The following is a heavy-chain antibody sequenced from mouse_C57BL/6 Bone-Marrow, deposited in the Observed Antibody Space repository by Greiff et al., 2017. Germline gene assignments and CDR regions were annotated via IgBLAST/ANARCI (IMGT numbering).Heavy chain of an antibody. Sequence: EVKLMESGGGLVKPGGSLKLSCAASGFTFSSYAMSWVRQTPEKRLEWVATISDGGSYTYYPDNVKGRFTISRDNAKNNLYLQMSHLKSEDTAMYYCARDPLSNDYDLAWFAYWGQGTLVTVSA. D-gene: IGHD2-4*01. CDR2: ISDGGSYT. J-gene: IGHJ3*01. V-gene: IGHV5-4*01. CDR3: ARDPLSNDYDLAWFAY. CDR1: GFTFSSYA.